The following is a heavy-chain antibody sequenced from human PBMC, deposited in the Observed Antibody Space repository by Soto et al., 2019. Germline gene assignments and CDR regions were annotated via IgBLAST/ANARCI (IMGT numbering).Heavy chain of an antibody. CDR3: ASGWGYDFWSGYYTQAGKRRGEYFQH. V-gene: IGHV4-34*01. D-gene: IGHD3-3*01. Sequence: QVQLQQWGAGLLKPSETLSLTCAVYGGAFSGYYWSWIRQHPGKGLEWIGEINHSGRTNYNPSLTSRVTIPVSTATNQFYLKLRSVTGADRAVYYCASGWGYDFWSGYYTQAGKRRGEYFQHWGQGTLVTVSS. J-gene: IGHJ1*01. CDR1: GGAFSGYY. CDR2: INHSGRT.